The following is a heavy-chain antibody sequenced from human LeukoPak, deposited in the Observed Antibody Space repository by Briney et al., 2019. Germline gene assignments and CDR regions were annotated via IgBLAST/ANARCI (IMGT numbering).Heavy chain of an antibody. V-gene: IGHV1-8*01. J-gene: IGHJ4*02. CDR1: GYTFTSYD. CDR2: MNPNTGNT. CDR3: ARGFRDGYTGSE. Sequence: ASVKVSCKASGYTFTSYDINWVRQATGQGLEGMGWMNPNTGNTGYAQKFQGRVTMTRNNSISTAYKELSSLRSEDTAVYYCARGFRDGYTGSEWGQGTLVTVSS. D-gene: IGHD5-24*01.